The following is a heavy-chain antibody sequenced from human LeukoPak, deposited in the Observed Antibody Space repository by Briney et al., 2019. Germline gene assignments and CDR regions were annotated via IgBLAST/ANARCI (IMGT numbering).Heavy chain of an antibody. J-gene: IGHJ3*02. CDR3: ARGTGYAVFDI. D-gene: IGHD5-12*01. CDR1: GFTFSSYS. CDR2: ISSSSSYI. Sequence: GGSLRLSCAASGFTFSSYSMNWVRQAPGKGLEWVSSISSSSSYIYYADSVKGRFTISRDNAKNTLYLQMNSLRAEDTAVFYCARGTGYAVFDIWGQGTMVTVSS. V-gene: IGHV3-21*01.